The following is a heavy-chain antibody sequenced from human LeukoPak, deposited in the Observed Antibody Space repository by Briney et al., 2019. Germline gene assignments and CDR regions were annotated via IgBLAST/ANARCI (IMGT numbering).Heavy chain of an antibody. J-gene: IGHJ4*02. Sequence: SETLSLTCTVSGGSISSSSYYWGWIRQPPGKGLEWIGSIYYSGSTYYSPSLKSRVTISVDTSKNQFSLKLSSVTAADTAVYYCARHTGSGSPQQPIDYWGQGTLVTVSS. D-gene: IGHD3-10*01. CDR2: IYYSGST. V-gene: IGHV4-39*01. CDR1: GGSISSSSYY. CDR3: ARHTGSGSPQQPIDY.